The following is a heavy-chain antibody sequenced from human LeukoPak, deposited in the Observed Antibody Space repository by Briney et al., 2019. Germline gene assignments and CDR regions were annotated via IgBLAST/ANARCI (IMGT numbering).Heavy chain of an antibody. Sequence: ASVKVSCKASQYTFTSYAIHWVRQAPGQRLEWMGWINPGNGNTKYSQKFQGRVTITRDTSASTAYMELSSLRSEDAAVYYCARGNFYFDSSGYYPVPDYWGQGTLLTVSS. V-gene: IGHV1-3*01. CDR3: ARGNFYFDSSGYYPVPDY. CDR2: INPGNGNT. J-gene: IGHJ4*02. D-gene: IGHD3-22*01. CDR1: QYTFTSYA.